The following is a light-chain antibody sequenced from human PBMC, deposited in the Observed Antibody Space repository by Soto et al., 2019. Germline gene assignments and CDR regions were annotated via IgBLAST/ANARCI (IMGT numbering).Light chain of an antibody. CDR2: GAS. CDR1: QSVSSSY. CDR3: QQYGSSPWT. Sequence: EIVLTQSPGTLSLSPGERATLSCRASQSVSSSYLAWYQQTPGQAPRLLIYGASSRATGIADRFSGSGSGTDVTLTSSRREPEDLAVYYCQQYGSSPWTFGQGTKVEIK. V-gene: IGKV3-20*01. J-gene: IGKJ1*01.